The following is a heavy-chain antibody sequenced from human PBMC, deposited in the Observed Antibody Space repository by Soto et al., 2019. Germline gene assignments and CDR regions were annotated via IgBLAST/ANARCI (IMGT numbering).Heavy chain of an antibody. D-gene: IGHD5-12*01. CDR3: ARDPVYSPTWHQAFDS. CDR2: INPNSGGT. Sequence: GASVKVSCKASGYTFTGYYMHWVRQAPGQGLEWMGWINPNSGGTNYAQKFQGWVTMTRDTSISTAYMELSRLRSDDTAVYYCARDPVYSPTWHQAFDSWGQGTMVTVSS. J-gene: IGHJ3*02. V-gene: IGHV1-2*04. CDR1: GYTFTGYY.